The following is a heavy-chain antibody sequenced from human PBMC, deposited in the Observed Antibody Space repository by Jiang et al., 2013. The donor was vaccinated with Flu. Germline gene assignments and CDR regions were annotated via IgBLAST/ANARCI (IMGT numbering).Heavy chain of an antibody. CDR2: VSYDGSLK. Sequence: VQLLESGGGVVQPGRSLRLSCAASGFTFSSYGMHWVRQAPGKGLEWVAVVSYDGSLKYYADSVKGRFTISRDNSRDTVHLQMNSLRAEDTAVYYCAKKLGSTRDYYDLWGQGTLVTVSS. CDR3: AKKLGSTRDYYDL. J-gene: IGHJ4*02. V-gene: IGHV3-30*18. CDR1: GFTFSSYG. D-gene: IGHD1-26*01.